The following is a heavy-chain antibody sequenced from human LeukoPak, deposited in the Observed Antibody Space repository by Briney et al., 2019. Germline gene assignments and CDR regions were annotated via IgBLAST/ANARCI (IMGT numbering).Heavy chain of an antibody. CDR1: GFTFSSYA. D-gene: IGHD6-19*01. CDR2: ISYDGSNK. CDR3: ARDRASSGHMFVDY. J-gene: IGHJ4*02. V-gene: IGHV3-30-3*01. Sequence: GGSLRLYCAASGFTFSSYAMHWVRQAPGKGLEWVAVISYDGSNKYYADSVKGRFTISRDNSKNTLYLQMNSLKAEDTAVYYCARDRASSGHMFVDYWGQGTLVTVSS.